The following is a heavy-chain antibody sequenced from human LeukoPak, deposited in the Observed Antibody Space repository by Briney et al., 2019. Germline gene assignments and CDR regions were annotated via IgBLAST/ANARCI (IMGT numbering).Heavy chain of an antibody. CDR1: GFTFMNHG. CDR3: ARVRGPTVNTMYYDL. D-gene: IGHD4-11*01. CDR2: ISPRSETK. Sequence: GSLRLSCVASGFTFMNHGMIWVRQAPGKGLEWLSYISPRSETKNYADSVKGRFTISRDDAENSVYLHMNSLRAEDTAVCYCARVRGPTVNTMYYDLWGQGTLVTVSS. J-gene: IGHJ4*02. V-gene: IGHV3-48*01.